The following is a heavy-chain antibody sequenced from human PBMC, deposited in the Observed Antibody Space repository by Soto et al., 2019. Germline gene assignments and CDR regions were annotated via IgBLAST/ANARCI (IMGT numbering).Heavy chain of an antibody. J-gene: IGHJ4*02. CDR2: INHSGST. CDR3: VRGRILRLRFGDFDS. CDR1: GGSFTFSGYY. V-gene: IGHV4-34*01. D-gene: IGHD5-12*01. Sequence: PSETLSLTCTVYGGSFTFSGYYWSWIRQPPGKGLAWIGEINHSGSTNYNPSLESRVTRSLYTSKNQFSLDLTSVTAADTAVYYCVRGRILRLRFGDFDSWGQGTLVTVSS.